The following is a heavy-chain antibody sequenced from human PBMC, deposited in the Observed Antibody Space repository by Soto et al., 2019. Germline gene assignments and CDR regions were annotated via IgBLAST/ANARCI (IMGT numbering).Heavy chain of an antibody. D-gene: IGHD3-22*01. CDR3: ARDGGYRNWFDH. CDR1: GYTFTSYD. J-gene: IGHJ5*02. V-gene: IGHV1-46*01. CDR2: INPSSGST. Sequence: ASVKVSCKASGYTFTSYDMHWVRQAPGQGLEWMGIINPSSGSTNYAQKFQGRVTMTRDTSASTVYMELSSLRSEDTAAYYCARDGGYRNWFDHWAQGTLVTVSS.